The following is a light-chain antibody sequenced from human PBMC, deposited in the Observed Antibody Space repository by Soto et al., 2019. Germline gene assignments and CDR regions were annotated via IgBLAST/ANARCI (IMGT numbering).Light chain of an antibody. Sequence: DIQMTQSPSSLPASVGDRVTLTCRASQSISTYLNWYQQKPGKAPKLLIYAASSLQSGVPSRLSGSGSGTDFTLTISSLQPEDFATYYCQHGYTIPYTFGQGTKLEIK. CDR3: QHGYTIPYT. J-gene: IGKJ2*01. V-gene: IGKV1-39*01. CDR2: AAS. CDR1: QSISTY.